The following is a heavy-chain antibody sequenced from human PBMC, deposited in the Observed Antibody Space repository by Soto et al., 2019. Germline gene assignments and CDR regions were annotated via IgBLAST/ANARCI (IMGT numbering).Heavy chain of an antibody. J-gene: IGHJ4*02. V-gene: IGHV3-33*01. CDR2: IWYDGSNK. Sequence: QVQLVESGGGVVQPGRSLRLSCAASGFTFSSYGMHWVRQAPGKGLEWVAVIWYDGSNKYYADSVKGRFTISRDNSKNTLYLQMNSLSAEDTAVYYCARDPTAMVVAFDYWGQGTLVTVSS. D-gene: IGHD5-18*01. CDR1: GFTFSSYG. CDR3: ARDPTAMVVAFDY.